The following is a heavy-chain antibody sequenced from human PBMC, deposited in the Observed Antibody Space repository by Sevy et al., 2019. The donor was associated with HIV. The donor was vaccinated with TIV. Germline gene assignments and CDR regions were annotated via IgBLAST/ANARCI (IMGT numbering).Heavy chain of an antibody. CDR2: ISGHGGST. Sequence: GGSLRLSCAASGFIFSSYVMNWVRQAPGKGLEWVSAISGHGGSTYYADSVKGRFTISRDNSKNTLDLQMNSLRAEDTAVYYCAKDQGDYIWGTYRHWGQGTLVTVSS. D-gene: IGHD3-16*02. CDR3: AKDQGDYIWGTYRH. CDR1: GFIFSSYV. V-gene: IGHV3-23*01. J-gene: IGHJ4*02.